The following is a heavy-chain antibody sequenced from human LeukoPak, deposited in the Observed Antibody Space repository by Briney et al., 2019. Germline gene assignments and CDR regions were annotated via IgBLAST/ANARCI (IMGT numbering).Heavy chain of an antibody. CDR3: ARDEGSGWYRLFDY. Sequence: SGGSLRPSCAASGFTFSSYEMNWVRQAPGKGLEWVSYISSSGSTIYYADSVKGRFTISRDNAKNSLYLQMNSLRAEDRAVYYCARDEGSGWYRLFDYWGEGTLVSVSS. CDR2: ISSSGSTI. CDR1: GFTFSSYE. J-gene: IGHJ4*02. D-gene: IGHD6-19*01. V-gene: IGHV3-48*03.